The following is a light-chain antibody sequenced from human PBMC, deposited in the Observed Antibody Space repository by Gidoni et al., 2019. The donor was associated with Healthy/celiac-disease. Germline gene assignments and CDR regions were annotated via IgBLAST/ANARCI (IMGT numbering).Light chain of an antibody. J-gene: IGKJ1*01. CDR2: WAS. V-gene: IGKV4-1*01. CDR1: QRVLYSSNNKNY. Sequence: DIVMTQSPDSLAVSLGERATINCKSSQRVLYSSNNKNYLAWYQQEPGQPPKLLIYWASTRESGVPDRVSGSGSGTDFTLTISSLQAEDVAVYYCQQCYSTPRTFGQGTKVEIK. CDR3: QQCYSTPRT.